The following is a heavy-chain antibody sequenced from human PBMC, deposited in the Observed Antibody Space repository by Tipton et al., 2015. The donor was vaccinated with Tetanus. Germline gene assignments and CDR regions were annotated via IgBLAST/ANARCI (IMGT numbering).Heavy chain of an antibody. V-gene: IGHV3-9*01. CDR2: ISWNSGSI. J-gene: IGHJ3*02. CDR1: GFTFDDYA. CDR3: AKDLRDYDSSAQKAFDI. D-gene: IGHD3-22*01. Sequence: AASGFTFDDYAMHWVRQAPGKGLEWVSGISWNSGSIGYADSVKGRFTISRDNAKNSLYLQMNSLRAEDTALYYCAKDLRDYDSSAQKAFDIWGQGTMVTVSS.